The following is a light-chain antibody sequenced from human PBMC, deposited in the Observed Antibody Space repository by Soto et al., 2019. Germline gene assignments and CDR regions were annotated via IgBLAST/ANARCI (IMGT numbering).Light chain of an antibody. CDR1: QTVTSNY. CDR3: QHYVTSLTT. V-gene: IGKV3-20*01. CDR2: GSS. J-gene: IGKJ1*01. Sequence: EIVLTQSPGTLSLSPGERATLSCRASQTVTSNYLAWYQQKPGQAPRLLIYGSSTRATGIPDRFTGSGSGTDFTLTINRLEPEDFAVYYCQHYVTSLTTFGQGTKVDI.